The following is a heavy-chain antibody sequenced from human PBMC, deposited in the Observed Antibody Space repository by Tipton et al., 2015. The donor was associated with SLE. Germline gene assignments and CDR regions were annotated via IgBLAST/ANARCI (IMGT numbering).Heavy chain of an antibody. D-gene: IGHD6-13*01. Sequence: TLSLTCTVSGISFTSYYWSWIRQPPGKGLEWVGYISYTGSTIYNPSLKSRVTVSMDTSKSQFSLKLSSVTAADTAVYYCARHSGSSWYRGRYFDYWGQGTLVTVSS. V-gene: IGHV4-59*08. J-gene: IGHJ4*02. CDR3: ARHSGSSWYRGRYFDY. CDR1: GISFTSYY. CDR2: ISYTGST.